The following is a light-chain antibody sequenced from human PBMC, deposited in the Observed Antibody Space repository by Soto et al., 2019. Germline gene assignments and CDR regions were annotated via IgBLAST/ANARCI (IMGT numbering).Light chain of an antibody. J-gene: IGLJ3*02. Sequence: QSVLTQPPSVSEAPRQRVTISCSGSSSNIGNNAVNWYQQLPGKAPKLLIYYNDLLPSGVSDRFSASKSGTSASLAISGLQYEDEADYYCASWDDSLNGWVFGGGTKLTVL. CDR3: ASWDDSLNGWV. CDR2: YND. V-gene: IGLV1-36*01. CDR1: SSNIGNNA.